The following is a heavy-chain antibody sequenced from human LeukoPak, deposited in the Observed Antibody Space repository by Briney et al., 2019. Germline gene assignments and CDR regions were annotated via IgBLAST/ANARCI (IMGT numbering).Heavy chain of an antibody. CDR3: ARDPYGSGSYAPSYYYYGMDV. J-gene: IGHJ6*02. V-gene: IGHV4-34*01. CDR1: GGSFSGYY. Sequence: SETLSLTCAVYGGSFSGYYWSWIRQPPGKGLEWTGEINHSGSTNYNPSLKSRVTISVDTSKNQFSLKLSSVTAADTAVYYCARDPYGSGSYAPSYYYYGMDVWGQGTTVTVSS. CDR2: INHSGST. D-gene: IGHD3-10*01.